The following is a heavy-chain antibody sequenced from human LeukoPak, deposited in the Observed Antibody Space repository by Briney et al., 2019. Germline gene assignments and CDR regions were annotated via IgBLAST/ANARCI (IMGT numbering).Heavy chain of an antibody. CDR2: ISSSSSYI. D-gene: IGHD4-17*01. V-gene: IGHV3-21*01. Sequence: GGSLRLSCAASGFTFSSYSMNWVRQAPGKGRECVSSISSSSSYIYYADSVKGRFTISRDNAKNSLYLQMNSLRAEDTAVYYCARPFNYGDYENDYWGQGTLVTVSS. CDR3: ARPFNYGDYENDY. J-gene: IGHJ4*02. CDR1: GFTFSSYS.